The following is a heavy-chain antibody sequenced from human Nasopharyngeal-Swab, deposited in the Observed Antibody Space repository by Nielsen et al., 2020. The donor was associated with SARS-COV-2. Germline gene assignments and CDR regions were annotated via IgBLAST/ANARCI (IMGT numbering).Heavy chain of an antibody. Sequence: WIRQPPGKGLEWVSSISSSSSYIYYADSVKGRFTISRDNAKNSLYLQMNSLRAEDTAVYYCARDEGYYYDSSGYFDYWGQGTLVTVSS. D-gene: IGHD3-22*01. V-gene: IGHV3-21*01. J-gene: IGHJ4*02. CDR3: ARDEGYYYDSSGYFDY. CDR2: ISSSSSYI.